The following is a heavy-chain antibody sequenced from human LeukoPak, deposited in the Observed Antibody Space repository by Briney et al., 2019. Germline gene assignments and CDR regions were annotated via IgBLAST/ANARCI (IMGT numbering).Heavy chain of an antibody. Sequence: GGSLRLSCAASGFTFSSYNMNWVRQAPGKGLEWVSYISGSGRTIYYANSVKGRFTISRDNAKNSLYLQMNSLRADDTAVYYCARLDASGLDYWGQGTLVTVSS. D-gene: IGHD6-19*01. V-gene: IGHV3-48*04. CDR1: GFTFSSYN. CDR3: ARLDASGLDY. CDR2: ISGSGRTI. J-gene: IGHJ4*02.